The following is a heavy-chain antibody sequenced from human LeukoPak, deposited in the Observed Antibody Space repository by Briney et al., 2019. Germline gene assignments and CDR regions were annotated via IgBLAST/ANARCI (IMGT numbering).Heavy chain of an antibody. CDR1: GFTVSSNY. J-gene: IGHJ4*02. CDR2: IYSGGTT. V-gene: IGHV3-66*01. CDR3: ARDLYYDSSRFF. D-gene: IGHD3-22*01. Sequence: HPGGSLRLSCAASGFTVSSNYMSRVRQAPGKGLEWVSIIYSGGTTYYADSVKGRFTISRDHSKNTLYLQMNSLRAGDTAVYYCARDLYYDSSRFFWGQGTLVTVSS.